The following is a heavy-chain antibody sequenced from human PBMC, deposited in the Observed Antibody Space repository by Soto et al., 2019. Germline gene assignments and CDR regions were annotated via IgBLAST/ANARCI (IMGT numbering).Heavy chain of an antibody. Sequence: QLQLQESDSGLVKPSQTLSLTCAVSGDSISNYDYSWNWIRQPPGKGLEWIGDIYHSGGTYYNPSLNSRVTISVGRSKNQFSLTLSSVTAADTAMYYCARRLAAGNYFDYWGQGTLVTVSS. V-gene: IGHV4-30-2*01. CDR2: IYHSGGT. D-gene: IGHD3-16*01. CDR3: ARRLAAGNYFDY. J-gene: IGHJ4*02. CDR1: GDSISNYDYS.